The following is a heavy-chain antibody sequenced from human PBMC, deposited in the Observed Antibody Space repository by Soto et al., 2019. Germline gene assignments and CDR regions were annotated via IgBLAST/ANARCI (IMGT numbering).Heavy chain of an antibody. CDR2: IYSGGST. D-gene: IGHD6-19*01. CDR1: GFTVSSNY. V-gene: IGHV3-66*01. J-gene: IGHJ4*02. CDR3: ARAPNSSGWPWNFDY. Sequence: GVLRLSCAASGFTVSSNYMSWVRQAPGKGLEWVSVIYSGGSTYYADSVKGRFTISRDNSKNTLYLQMNSLRAEDTAVYYCARAPNSSGWPWNFDYWGQGTQVTVSS.